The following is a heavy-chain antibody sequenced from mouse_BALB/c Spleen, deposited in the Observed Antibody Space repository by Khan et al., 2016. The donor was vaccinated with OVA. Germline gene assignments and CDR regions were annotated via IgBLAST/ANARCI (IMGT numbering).Heavy chain of an antibody. Sequence: QLQESGPELVKPGASVKISCKASGFTFTDYYIHWVKQKPGQGLEWIGWIYPGSGNTKYNEKFKDMATLTVDTSSTTAYMQLSSLTSEDTAVYFCAKGGYYDNSLFDYWGQGTTLTVSS. CDR3: AKGGYYDNSLFDY. J-gene: IGHJ2*01. CDR1: GFTFTDYY. D-gene: IGHD1-1*01. V-gene: IGHV1-84*02. CDR2: IYPGSGNT.